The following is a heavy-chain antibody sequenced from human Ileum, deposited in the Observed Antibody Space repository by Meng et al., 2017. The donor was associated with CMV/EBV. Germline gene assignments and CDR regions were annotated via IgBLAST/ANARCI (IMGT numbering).Heavy chain of an antibody. V-gene: IGHV1-69*05. J-gene: IGHJ4*02. CDR2: IIPIFGTA. Sequence: TFSSYASSWVRQAPGQGLEWMGGIIPIFGTANYAQKFQGRVTITTDESTSTAYMELSSLRSEDTAVYYCARDGRRYCSSTSCYTGDYWGQGTLVTVSS. D-gene: IGHD2-2*02. CDR1: TFSSYA. CDR3: ARDGRRYCSSTSCYTGDY.